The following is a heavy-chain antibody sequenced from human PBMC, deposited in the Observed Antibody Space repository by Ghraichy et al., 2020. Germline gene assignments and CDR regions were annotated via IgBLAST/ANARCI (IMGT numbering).Heavy chain of an antibody. J-gene: IGHJ6*02. Sequence: SETLSLTCAVSGGSISSSNWWSWVRQPPGKGLEWIGEIYHSGSTNYNPSLKSRVTISVDKSKNQFSLKLSSVTAADTAVYYCARRTGTTLYSRNSYYGMDVWGQGTTVTVSS. CDR3: ARRTGTTLYSRNSYYGMDV. CDR2: IYHSGST. D-gene: IGHD1-7*01. V-gene: IGHV4-4*02. CDR1: GGSISSSNW.